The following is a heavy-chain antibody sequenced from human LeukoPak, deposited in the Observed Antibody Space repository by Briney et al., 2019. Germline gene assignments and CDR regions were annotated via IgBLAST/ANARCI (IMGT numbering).Heavy chain of an antibody. CDR1: GGSFSGYY. D-gene: IGHD3-10*01. J-gene: IGHJ3*02. Sequence: SETLSDTCAVYGGSFSGYYGSWIRQPPGKGLEWIGEINHSGSTNYNPSLKSRVTISVDTSKNQFSLKLSSVTAADTAVYYCARMRSMARGVMDAIYIWGQGTMVTVSS. CDR3: ARMRSMARGVMDAIYI. CDR2: INHSGST. V-gene: IGHV4-34*01.